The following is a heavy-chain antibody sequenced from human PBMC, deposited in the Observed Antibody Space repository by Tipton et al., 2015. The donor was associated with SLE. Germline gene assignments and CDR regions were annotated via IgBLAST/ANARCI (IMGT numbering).Heavy chain of an antibody. J-gene: IGHJ5*02. Sequence: TLSLTCTVSGGSVSSGSYYWSWIRQPPGKGLEWIGYIYYSGSTFYNPSLKSRAMISVDTSKNQFSLKLSSVTAADTAVYYCARWGAQLGTDNWFDPWGQGTLVTVSS. CDR3: ARWGAQLGTDNWFDP. V-gene: IGHV4-30-4*08. CDR2: IYYSGST. D-gene: IGHD1-14*01. CDR1: GGSVSSGSYY.